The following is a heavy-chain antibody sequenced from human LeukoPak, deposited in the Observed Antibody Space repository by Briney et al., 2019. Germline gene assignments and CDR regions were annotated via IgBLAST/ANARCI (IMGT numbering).Heavy chain of an antibody. Sequence: SQTLSLTCTVSGGSISSGTYYWSWIRQPPGKGLEWIGYIYHSGSTYYNPSLKSRVTISVDRSKNQFSLKLSSVTAADTAVYYCARDHVLLWFGEFLYGMDVWGQGTTVTVSS. V-gene: IGHV4-30-2*01. CDR1: GGSISSGTYY. J-gene: IGHJ6*02. CDR3: ARDHVLLWFGEFLYGMDV. CDR2: IYHSGST. D-gene: IGHD3-10*01.